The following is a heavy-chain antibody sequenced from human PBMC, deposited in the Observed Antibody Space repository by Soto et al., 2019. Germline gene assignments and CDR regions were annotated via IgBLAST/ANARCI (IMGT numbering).Heavy chain of an antibody. Sequence: RGSLRLSCAASGFTFSSYGMHWVRQAPGKGLEWVAVISYDGSNKYYADSVKGRFTISRDNSKNTLYLQMNSLRAEDTAVYYCAKGDFRVGATYYYYYGMDVWGQGTTVTVSS. CDR1: GFTFSSYG. J-gene: IGHJ6*02. CDR2: ISYDGSNK. CDR3: AKGDFRVGATYYYYYGMDV. D-gene: IGHD1-26*01. V-gene: IGHV3-30*18.